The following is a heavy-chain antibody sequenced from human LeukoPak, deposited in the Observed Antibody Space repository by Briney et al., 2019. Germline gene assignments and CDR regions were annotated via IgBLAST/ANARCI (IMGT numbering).Heavy chain of an antibody. CDR2: INHSGST. V-gene: IGHV4-34*01. J-gene: IGHJ5*02. Sequence: SETLSLTCAVYGGSFSGYYWSWIRQPPGKGLEWIGEINHSGSTNYNPSLKSRVTISVDTSKNRFSLKLSSVTAADTAVYYCARGRYYDSSGYSQRRYNWFDPWGQGTLVTVSS. D-gene: IGHD3-22*01. CDR1: GGSFSGYY. CDR3: ARGRYYDSSGYSQRRYNWFDP.